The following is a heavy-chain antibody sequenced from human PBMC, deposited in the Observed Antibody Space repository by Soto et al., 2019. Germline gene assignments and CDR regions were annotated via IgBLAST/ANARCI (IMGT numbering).Heavy chain of an antibody. Sequence: EVQVLESGGGLVQPGGSLRLSCAASGFTFSSYAMSWVRQAPGKGLEWVSSISGSGGGTYYADSEKGRFTFSRDNSKNTLYLQMNSLRAEDTAVYYCAKFGMATTKRSPPYYIDYWGQGALVTVSS. D-gene: IGHD1-1*01. CDR1: GFTFSSYA. J-gene: IGHJ4*02. CDR3: AKFGMATTKRSPPYYIDY. V-gene: IGHV3-23*01. CDR2: ISGSGGGT.